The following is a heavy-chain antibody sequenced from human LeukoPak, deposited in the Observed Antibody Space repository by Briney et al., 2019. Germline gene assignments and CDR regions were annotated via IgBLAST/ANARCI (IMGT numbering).Heavy chain of an antibody. CDR3: ARHSGYSSSREIDY. CDR2: ISSSSSYI. D-gene: IGHD6-13*01. Sequence: PGGSLRLSRAASGFTFSSYSMNWVRQAPGKGLEWVSSISSSSSYIYYADSVKGRFTISRDNAKNSLYLQMNSLRAEDTAVYYCARHSGYSSSREIDYWGQGTLVTVSS. V-gene: IGHV3-21*01. J-gene: IGHJ4*02. CDR1: GFTFSSYS.